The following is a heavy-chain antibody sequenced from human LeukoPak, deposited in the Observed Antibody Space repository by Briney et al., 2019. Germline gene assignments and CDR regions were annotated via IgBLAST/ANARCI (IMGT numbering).Heavy chain of an antibody. Sequence: SETLSLTCTVSGGSISSSSYYWGWIRQPPGKGLEWIGSIYYSGSTYYNPSLKSRVTISVDTSKNQFSLKLSSVTAADTAVYYCARADYGDHSWFDPWGQGTLVTVSS. CDR3: ARADYGDHSWFDP. D-gene: IGHD4-17*01. CDR2: IYYSGST. V-gene: IGHV4-39*07. J-gene: IGHJ5*02. CDR1: GGSISSSSYY.